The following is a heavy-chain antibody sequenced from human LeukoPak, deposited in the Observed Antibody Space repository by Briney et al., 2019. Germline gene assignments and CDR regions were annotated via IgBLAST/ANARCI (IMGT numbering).Heavy chain of an antibody. J-gene: IGHJ4*02. V-gene: IGHV3-48*01. Sequence: PGGSLRLSCAASGFTFSNAWMSWVRQAPGKGLEWVSYISSSSSTIYYADSVKGRFTISRDNAKNSLYLQMNSLRAEDTAVYYCARLKGRDSSGPEVYWGQGTLVTVSS. D-gene: IGHD3-22*01. CDR2: ISSSSSTI. CDR1: GFTFSNAW. CDR3: ARLKGRDSSGPEVY.